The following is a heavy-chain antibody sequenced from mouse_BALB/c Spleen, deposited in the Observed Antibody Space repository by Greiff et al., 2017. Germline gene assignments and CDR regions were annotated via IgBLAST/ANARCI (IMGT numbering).Heavy chain of an antibody. V-gene: IGHV1-15*01. Sequence: QVQLQQSGAELVRPGASVTLSCKASGYTFTDYEMHWVKQTPVHGLEWIGAIDPETGGTAYNQKFKGKATLTADKSSSTAYMELRSLTSEDSAVYYCTIYYDYDERNYYAMDYWGQGTSVTVSS. CDR1: GYTFTDYE. CDR2: IDPETGGT. CDR3: TIYYDYDERNYYAMDY. J-gene: IGHJ4*01. D-gene: IGHD2-4*01.